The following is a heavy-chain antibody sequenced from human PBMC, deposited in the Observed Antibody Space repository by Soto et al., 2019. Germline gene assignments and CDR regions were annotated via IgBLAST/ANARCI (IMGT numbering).Heavy chain of an antibody. CDR3: AKDNHGDYPYYYGMDV. CDR1: GFTFSSYG. Sequence: GGSLRLSCAASGFTFSSYGMHWVRQAPGKGLEWVAVISYDGSNKYYADSVKGRFTISRDNSKNTLYLQMNSLRAEDTAVYYCAKDNHGDYPYYYGMDVWGQGTTVTVSS. CDR2: ISYDGSNK. D-gene: IGHD4-17*01. V-gene: IGHV3-30*18. J-gene: IGHJ6*02.